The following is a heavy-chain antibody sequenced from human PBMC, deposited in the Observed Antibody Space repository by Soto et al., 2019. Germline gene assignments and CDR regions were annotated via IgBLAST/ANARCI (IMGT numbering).Heavy chain of an antibody. Sequence: QVQLVESGAEVKKPGASVKVSCKASGYTFTNYGISWVRQAPGQGLEWMGWISGYNGNTKYAQKFQGRVTMTTDTPTNTAYTELRSLRSDDTAVYYCARDREYYYDSSGNYYYHYGMDVWGQGTTVTVS. CDR2: ISGYNGNT. V-gene: IGHV1-18*04. D-gene: IGHD3-22*01. CDR3: ARDREYYYDSSGNYYYHYGMDV. CDR1: GYTFTNYG. J-gene: IGHJ6*02.